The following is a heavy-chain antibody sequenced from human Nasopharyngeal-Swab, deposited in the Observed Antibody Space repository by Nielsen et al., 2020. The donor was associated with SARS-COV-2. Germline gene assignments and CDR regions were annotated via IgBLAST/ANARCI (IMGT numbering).Heavy chain of an antibody. V-gene: IGHV3-9*01. Sequence: GGSLRLSCAASGFTFDDYAMHWVRQAPGKGLEWVSGISWNSGSTGYADSVKGRFTISRDNAKNSLYLQMNSLRAEDTAVYYCARDLKVGGEGNWFDPWGQGTLVTVSS. J-gene: IGHJ5*02. CDR3: ARDLKVGGEGNWFDP. D-gene: IGHD3-3*01. CDR2: ISWNSGST. CDR1: GFTFDDYA.